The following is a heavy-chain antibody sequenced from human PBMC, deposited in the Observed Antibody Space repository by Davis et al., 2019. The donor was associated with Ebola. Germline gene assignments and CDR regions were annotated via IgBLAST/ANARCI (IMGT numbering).Heavy chain of an antibody. J-gene: IGHJ4*02. Sequence: GESLKISCAASGFTFSSYSMNWVRQAPGKGLEWVSYISSSSSTIYYADSVKGRFTISRDNAKNSLYLQMNSLRAEDTALYYCARGADDILTGYYDYWGQGTLVTVSS. D-gene: IGHD3-9*01. V-gene: IGHV3-48*01. CDR1: GFTFSSYS. CDR2: ISSSSSTI. CDR3: ARGADDILTGYYDY.